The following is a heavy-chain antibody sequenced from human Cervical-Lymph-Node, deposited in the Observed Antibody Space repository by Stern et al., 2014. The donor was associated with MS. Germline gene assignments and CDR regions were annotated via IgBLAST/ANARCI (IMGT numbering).Heavy chain of an antibody. CDR1: GASITNGGLY. V-gene: IGHV4-39*01. CDR2: MPFIGST. D-gene: IGHD6-19*01. J-gene: IGHJ4*02. Sequence: VQLVESGPGLVKPWETLSLTCTVSGASITNGGLYWGWIRQPPGEGLEWIGSMPFIGSTYYDPSLKSRVTISADTAKNQFTLTLTSVTAADTAVYYCGLHSSGWPYFFDYWGQGTLVIVSS. CDR3: GLHSSGWPYFFDY.